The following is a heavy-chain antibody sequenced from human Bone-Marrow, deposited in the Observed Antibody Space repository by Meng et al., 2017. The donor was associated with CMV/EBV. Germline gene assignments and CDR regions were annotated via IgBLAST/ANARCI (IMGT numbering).Heavy chain of an antibody. CDR2: IIPIFGTA. CDR3: ARVRQGYCSSTSCYTFDY. V-gene: IGHV1-69*05. D-gene: IGHD2-2*02. Sequence: SVKVSCKASGYTFTGYYMHWVRQAPGQGLEWMGGIIPIFGTANYAQKFQGRVTITTDESTSTAYMELSSLRSEDTAVEYCARVRQGYCSSTSCYTFDYWGQGTLVTVSS. CDR1: GYTFTGYY. J-gene: IGHJ4*02.